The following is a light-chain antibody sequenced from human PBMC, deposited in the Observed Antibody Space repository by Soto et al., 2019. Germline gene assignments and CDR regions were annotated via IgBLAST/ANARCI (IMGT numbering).Light chain of an antibody. CDR3: CSYAGSYTVYV. CDR1: SSDVGGYNY. Sequence: QSALTQPRSVSGSPGQSVIISCTGTSSDVGGYNYVSWYQQHPGKAPKLMIYDVSKRPSGVPDRFSGSKSGNTASLTISGLQAEDEADYYCCSYAGSYTVYVFGTGTK. V-gene: IGLV2-11*01. J-gene: IGLJ1*01. CDR2: DVS.